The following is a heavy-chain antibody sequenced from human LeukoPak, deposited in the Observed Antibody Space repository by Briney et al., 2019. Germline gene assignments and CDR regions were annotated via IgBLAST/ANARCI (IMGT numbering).Heavy chain of an antibody. V-gene: IGHV1-2*02. D-gene: IGHD6-19*01. CDR3: ARDPAPIFSIAVAGTFHMDV. Sequence: ASVKVSCKASGYTFTGYYMHWVRQAPGQGLEWMGWINPNSGGTNYAQKFQGRVTMTRDTSISTAYMELSRLRSDDTAVYYCARDPAPIFSIAVAGTFHMDVWGKGTTVTVSS. J-gene: IGHJ6*03. CDR1: GYTFTGYY. CDR2: INPNSGGT.